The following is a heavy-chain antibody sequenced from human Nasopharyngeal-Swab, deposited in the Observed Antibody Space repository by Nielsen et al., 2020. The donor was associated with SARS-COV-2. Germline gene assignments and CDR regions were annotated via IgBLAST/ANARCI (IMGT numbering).Heavy chain of an antibody. CDR1: GFTFSSYW. V-gene: IGHV3-74*01. J-gene: IGHJ4*02. CDR2: INSDGSST. D-gene: IGHD6-19*01. CDR3: ARALYSSGWYLDY. Sequence: GGSLRLSCAASGFTFSSYWMYWVRQAPGKGLVWVSRINSDGSSTSYADSVKGRFAISRDNAKNTLYLQMNSLRAEDPAVYYCARALYSSGWYLDYWGQGTLDTVSS.